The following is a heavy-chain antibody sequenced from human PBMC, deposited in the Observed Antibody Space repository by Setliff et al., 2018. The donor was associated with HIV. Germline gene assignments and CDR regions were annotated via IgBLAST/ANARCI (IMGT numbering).Heavy chain of an antibody. J-gene: IGHJ3*02. V-gene: IGHV1-69*05. Sequence: ASVKVSCKASGGTFSSYAISWVRQAPGQGLEWMGGIIPIFGTANYAQKFQGRVTITTDESTSTAYTELSSLRSEDTAVYYCAGVFGVYYDKEGPYDAFDIWGQGTMVTVSS. CDR3: AGVFGVYYDKEGPYDAFDI. CDR2: IIPIFGTA. D-gene: IGHD3-22*01. CDR1: GGTFSSYA.